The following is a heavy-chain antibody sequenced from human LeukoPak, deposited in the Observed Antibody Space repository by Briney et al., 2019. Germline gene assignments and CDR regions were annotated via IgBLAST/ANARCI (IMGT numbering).Heavy chain of an antibody. CDR2: IYHSGST. D-gene: IGHD5-24*01. V-gene: IGHV4-38-2*01. CDR3: ARVGRYGYNLEYFDY. J-gene: IGHJ4*02. Sequence: PSETLSLTCAVSGYSISSGYYWGWIRQPPGKGLEWIGSIYHSGSTYYNPSLKSRVTISVDTSKNQFSLKLSSVTAADTAVYYCARVGRYGYNLEYFDYWGQGTLVTVSS. CDR1: GYSISSGYY.